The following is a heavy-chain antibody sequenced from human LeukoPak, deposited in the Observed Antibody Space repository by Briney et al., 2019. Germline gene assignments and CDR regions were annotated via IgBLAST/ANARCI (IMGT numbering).Heavy chain of an antibody. CDR1: DGSITNYD. J-gene: IGHJ4*02. Sequence: SETLSLTCTVSDGSITNYDWSWVRQPPGKGLEFIGHVHYSGTANYNPSLRSRVTISIDTSKNQFSLKLTSVTAADTAVYFCARGGDGYNPNDYWGQGTLVTVSS. D-gene: IGHD5-24*01. CDR2: VHYSGTA. V-gene: IGHV4-59*01. CDR3: ARGGDGYNPNDY.